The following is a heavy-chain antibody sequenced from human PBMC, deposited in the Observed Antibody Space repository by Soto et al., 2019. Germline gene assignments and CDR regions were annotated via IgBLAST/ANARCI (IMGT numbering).Heavy chain of an antibody. CDR3: ARVRIFGVPGWFDP. J-gene: IGHJ5*02. Sequence: SCKASGYTFTGYYIHWVRQAPGKGLEWVSYISSSGTTIYYADSVKGRFTISRDNAKNSLYLQMNSLRAEDTAVYYCARVRIFGVPGWFDPWGQGTLVTVSS. CDR2: ISSSGTTI. V-gene: IGHV3-48*03. D-gene: IGHD3-3*01. CDR1: GYTFTGYY.